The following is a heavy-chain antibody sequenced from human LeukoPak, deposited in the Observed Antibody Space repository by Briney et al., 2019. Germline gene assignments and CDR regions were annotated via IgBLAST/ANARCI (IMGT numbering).Heavy chain of an antibody. D-gene: IGHD6-19*01. CDR1: GFTFSSYN. J-gene: IGHJ4*02. CDR3: ARSIAVAGTNFDY. Sequence: GGSLRLSCAASGFTFSSYNMNWVRQAPGKGPEWVSSITGSGYYMYSADSLKGRFTISRDNANNSLYLQMNSLGADDTAVCYCARSIAVAGTNFDYWGQGTLVTVSS. CDR2: ITGSGYYM. V-gene: IGHV3-21*01.